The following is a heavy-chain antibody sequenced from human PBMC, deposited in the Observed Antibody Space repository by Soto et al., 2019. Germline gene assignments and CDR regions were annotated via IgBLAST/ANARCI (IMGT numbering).Heavy chain of an antibody. CDR2: IKQDGREK. V-gene: IGHV3-7*03. D-gene: IGHD7-27*01. J-gene: IGHJ4*02. CDR1: GFTFSSYW. CDR3: ARDRHWGYEY. Sequence: GSLRLSCAASGFTFSSYWMSWVRQAPWKGLEWVANIKQDGREKYYVDSVKGRFTISRDSPKSSLYLQMNSLRAEDTAVYYCARDRHWGYEYWPQGTMVTVSS.